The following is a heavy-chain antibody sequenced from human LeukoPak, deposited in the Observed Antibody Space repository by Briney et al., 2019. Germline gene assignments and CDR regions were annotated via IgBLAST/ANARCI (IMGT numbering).Heavy chain of an antibody. V-gene: IGHV4-4*07. D-gene: IGHD1-26*01. CDR3: ARXVRXXXELSFSYGMDV. J-gene: IGHJ6*02. Sequence: SETLSLTCTVSGGSISSYYWSWIRQPAGKGLEWIGRIYTSGSTNYNPSLKSRVTMSVDTSKNQFSLKLSSVTAADTAVYYCARXVRXXXELSFSYGMDVWGQGTTVTVXS. CDR2: IYTSGST. CDR1: GGSISSYY.